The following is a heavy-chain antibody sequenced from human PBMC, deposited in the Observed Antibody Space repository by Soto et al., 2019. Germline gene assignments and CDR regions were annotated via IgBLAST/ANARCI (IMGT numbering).Heavy chain of an antibody. CDR1: GFTFSGHW. Sequence: EVQLVESGGGLVWPGTSLRLSCAASGFTFSGHWMHWVRQAPGKGLVWVSRFKDDGSSASYAESVKGRFTISRDSAKNTLYLQMDSLRVEDTAVYYCAKSDWFDPWGQGTLVTVTS. J-gene: IGHJ5*02. V-gene: IGHV3-74*01. CDR3: AKSDWFDP. CDR2: FKDDGSSA.